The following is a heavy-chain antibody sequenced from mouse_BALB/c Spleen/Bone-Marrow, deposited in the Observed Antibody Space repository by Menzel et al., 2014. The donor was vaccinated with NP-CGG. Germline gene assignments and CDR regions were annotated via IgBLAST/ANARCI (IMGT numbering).Heavy chain of an antibody. CDR2: IWGDGRT. CDR1: GFSLTGCG. CDR3: ARHYGSNYYAMDY. Sequence: VMLVESGPGLVAPSQSLSITCTVSGFSLTGCGLNWVRQPPGKGLEWLGMIWGDGRTDYNSALKSRLSISKDNSKSQVFLKMNSLQTDDTARYYCARHYGSNYYAMDYWGQGTSVTVSS. J-gene: IGHJ4*01. V-gene: IGHV2-6-7*01. D-gene: IGHD1-1*01.